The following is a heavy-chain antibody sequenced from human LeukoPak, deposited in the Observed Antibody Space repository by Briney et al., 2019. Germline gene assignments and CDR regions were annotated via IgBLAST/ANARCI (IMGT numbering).Heavy chain of an antibody. V-gene: IGHV3-7*01. CDR2: IKQDGSER. D-gene: IGHD1-26*01. CDR3: ARYSNLYSGSYPDAFDI. CDR1: EFSVGSNY. J-gene: IGHJ3*02. Sequence: TGGSLRLSCAASEFSVGSNYMTWVRQAPGKGLEWVANIKQDGSERLYVDSVKGRFTISRDNTKNSLYLQMNSLRAEDTAVYYCARYSNLYSGSYPDAFDIWGQGTMVTVSS.